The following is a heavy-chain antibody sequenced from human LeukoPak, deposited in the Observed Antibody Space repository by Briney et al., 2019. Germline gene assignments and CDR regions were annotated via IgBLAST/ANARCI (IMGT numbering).Heavy chain of an antibody. CDR3: ARWADSSGYYFDY. CDR2: IYYSGST. CDR1: GGSISSSSYY. D-gene: IGHD3-22*01. Sequence: SETLSLTCTVSGGSISSSSYYWGWIRQPPGKGLEWIGSIYYSGSTYYNPSLKSRVTISVDTSKNQFSLKLSSVTAADTAVYYCARWADSSGYYFDYWGQATLLTVSS. J-gene: IGHJ4*02. V-gene: IGHV4-39*01.